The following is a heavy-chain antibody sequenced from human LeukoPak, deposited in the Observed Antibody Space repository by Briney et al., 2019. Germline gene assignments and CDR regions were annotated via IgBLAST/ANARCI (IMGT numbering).Heavy chain of an antibody. CDR3: AREGGRSWFDP. Sequence: ASVKVSCKASGYTFTGYYMHWVPQAPGQGLEWMGWINPNSGGTNYAQKFQGTVTMTTDTSMSTAYMELSRLTSDDTAVYYCAREGGRSWFDPWGQGTLVTVSS. CDR2: INPNSGGT. J-gene: IGHJ5*02. V-gene: IGHV1-2*02. CDR1: GYTFTGYY.